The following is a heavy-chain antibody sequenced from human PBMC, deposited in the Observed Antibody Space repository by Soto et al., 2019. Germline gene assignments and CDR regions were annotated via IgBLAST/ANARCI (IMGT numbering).Heavy chain of an antibody. CDR2: IIPIFGTA. D-gene: IGHD6-13*01. Sequence: QVQLVQSGAEVKKPGSSVKVSCKASGGTFSSYAISWVRQAPGQGLEWMGWIIPIFGTAHYAQKFQGRGTITAEATTSTDYMELSSLRSEDTAVYYCSRGRVAAAGTCYYYYGMDVWGQGTTVTVSS. V-gene: IGHV1-69*12. CDR3: SRGRVAAAGTCYYYYGMDV. CDR1: GGTFSSYA. J-gene: IGHJ6*02.